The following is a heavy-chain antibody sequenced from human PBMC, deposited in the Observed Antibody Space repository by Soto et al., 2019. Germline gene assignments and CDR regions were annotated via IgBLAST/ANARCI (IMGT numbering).Heavy chain of an antibody. J-gene: IGHJ5*02. CDR3: ARGQRFSDSFDP. V-gene: IGHV4-4*07. D-gene: IGHD3-3*01. CDR2: VYSSGGT. Sequence: SETLSLTCTVSVGAISGYYWTWIRQSAGKGLEWIGRVYSSGGTKYNPSLKSRVTMSLDTSKNQFSLRLSSVTAADTAVYYCARGQRFSDSFDPWGQGTLVTVSS. CDR1: VGAISGYY.